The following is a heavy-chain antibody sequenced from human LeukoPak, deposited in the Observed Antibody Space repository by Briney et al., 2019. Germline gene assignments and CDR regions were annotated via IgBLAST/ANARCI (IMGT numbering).Heavy chain of an antibody. V-gene: IGHV4-39*07. CDR1: GGSTSSGTFY. Sequence: SETLSLTCTVSGGSTSSGTFYWSWIRQPPGKGLEWIGEINHRGSTNYNPSLKSRVSISVDTSKNQFSLKLTSVTAADTAVYYCAGKAVAGPYFDYWGQGTLVTVSS. CDR2: INHRGST. CDR3: AGKAVAGPYFDY. J-gene: IGHJ4*02. D-gene: IGHD6-19*01.